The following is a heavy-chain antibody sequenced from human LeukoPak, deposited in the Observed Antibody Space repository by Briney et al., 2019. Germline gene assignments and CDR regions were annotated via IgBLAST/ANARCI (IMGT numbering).Heavy chain of an antibody. CDR3: ARVVDILTGHDTALDY. CDR1: GYTFSGYY. D-gene: IGHD3-9*01. Sequence: VASVKVSFEASGYTFSGYYIHWVRQAPGQGLEWMGWINPNTGGTNFAQNFQGRVTMTTVTSISTAYMELSRLRSDDTAVYYCARVVDILTGHDTALDYWGQGTLVTVSS. CDR2: INPNTGGT. V-gene: IGHV1-2*02. J-gene: IGHJ4*02.